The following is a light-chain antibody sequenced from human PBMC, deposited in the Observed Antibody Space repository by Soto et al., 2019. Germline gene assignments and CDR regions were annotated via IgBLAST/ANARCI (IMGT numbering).Light chain of an antibody. CDR3: LQDYSYPYT. V-gene: IGKV1-6*01. Sequence: AIQMTQSPSSLSASVGDRVTITCWASQDIRTDVAWYQQKPGKAPKLLIYAASSLQSGVSSRFSGSGSGTDFTLTISSLQPEDFATYYCLQDYSYPYTFGQGTKLEIK. CDR2: AAS. CDR1: QDIRTD. J-gene: IGKJ2*01.